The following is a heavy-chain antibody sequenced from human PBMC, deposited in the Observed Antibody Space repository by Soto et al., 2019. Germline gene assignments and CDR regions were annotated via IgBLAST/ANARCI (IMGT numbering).Heavy chain of an antibody. CDR2: ISDSGNSI. V-gene: IGHV3-11*01. D-gene: IGHD6-19*01. CDR3: AREGEQWLVSAYDY. CDR1: GFTFSDYY. J-gene: IGHJ4*02. Sequence: QVQLVDSGGGLVKPGGSLRLSCAASGFTFSDYYMSWIRQAPGRGLEWVSYISDSGNSIYYTDSVKGRFTISRDNAKNSLYLQMNNRRADDTAVYFCAREGEQWLVSAYDYWGQGTLVTVSS.